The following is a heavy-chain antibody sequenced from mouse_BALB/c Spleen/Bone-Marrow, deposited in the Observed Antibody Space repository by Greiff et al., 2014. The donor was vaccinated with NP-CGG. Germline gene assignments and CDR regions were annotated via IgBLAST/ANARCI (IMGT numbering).Heavy chain of an antibody. D-gene: IGHD2-4*01. Sequence: VQLQQSGAELVKPGAPVKLSCKASGYTFTSYWMNWVKQRPGRGLEWIGRIDPSDSETHYNQKFKDKATLTVDESSSTAYIQLSSLTSEDSAVYYCARDGVITSYYAMDYWGQGTSVTVSS. CDR2: IDPSDSET. V-gene: IGHV1-69*02. CDR1: GYTFTSYW. CDR3: ARDGVITSYYAMDY. J-gene: IGHJ4*01.